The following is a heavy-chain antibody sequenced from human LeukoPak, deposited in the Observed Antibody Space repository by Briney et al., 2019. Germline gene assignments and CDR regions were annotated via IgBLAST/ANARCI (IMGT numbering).Heavy chain of an antibody. CDR2: ISGSGGST. V-gene: IGHV3-23*01. CDR3: AKAGEGETGFDY. CDR1: GFTFSRHS. D-gene: IGHD7-27*01. Sequence: GGSLRLSCAASGFTFSRHSMNWVRQAPGKGLEWVSAISGSGGSTYYADSVKGRFTISRDNSKNTLYLQMNSLRAEDTAVYYCAKAGEGETGFDYWGQGTLVTATS. J-gene: IGHJ4*02.